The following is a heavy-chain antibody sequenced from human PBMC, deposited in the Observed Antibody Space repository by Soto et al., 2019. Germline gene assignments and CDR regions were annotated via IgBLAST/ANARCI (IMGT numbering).Heavy chain of an antibody. J-gene: IGHJ4*02. CDR2: ISGSGGST. Sequence: EVQLLESGGGLVQPGGSLRLSCAASGFTFSSYAMSWVRQAPGKGLEWVSDISGSGGSTYYADSVKGRFTISRDNSKNTLYLQMNSLRAEDTAVYYCARSRMTTVTTPSIYWGQGALVTVSS. V-gene: IGHV3-23*01. D-gene: IGHD4-17*01. CDR1: GFTFSSYA. CDR3: ARSRMTTVTTPSIY.